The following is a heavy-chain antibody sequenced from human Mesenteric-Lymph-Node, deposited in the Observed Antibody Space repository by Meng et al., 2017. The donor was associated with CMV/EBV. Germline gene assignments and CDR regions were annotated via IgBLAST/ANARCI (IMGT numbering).Heavy chain of an antibody. J-gene: IGHJ4*02. CDR2: MNPKSGNT. Sequence: ASVKVSCKASGYTFTTYDINWVRQATGQGLEWMGWMNPKSGNTGYAQKFQGRVTITRNTSISTAYMDLSSLTSEDTAVYYCARAFPSRYTYTYIFDYWGQGTLVTVSS. CDR3: ARAFPSRYTYTYIFDY. D-gene: IGHD5-18*01. CDR1: GYTFTTYD. V-gene: IGHV1-8*01.